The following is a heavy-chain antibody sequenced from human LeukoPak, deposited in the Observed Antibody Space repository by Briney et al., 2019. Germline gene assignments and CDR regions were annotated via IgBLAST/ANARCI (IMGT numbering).Heavy chain of an antibody. D-gene: IGHD2-2*01. CDR2: IHTSGNT. V-gene: IGHV4-61*02. CDR3: ARGVLPAASNWFDP. CDR1: GGSISSGDYY. Sequence: PSQTLSLTCTVSGGSISSGDYYWIWIRQPAGKGLEWIGRIHTSGNTNYNPSLKSRVTISVGTSRNQFSLKLNSVTAADTAVYYCARGVLPAASNWFDPWGQGTLVTVSS. J-gene: IGHJ5*02.